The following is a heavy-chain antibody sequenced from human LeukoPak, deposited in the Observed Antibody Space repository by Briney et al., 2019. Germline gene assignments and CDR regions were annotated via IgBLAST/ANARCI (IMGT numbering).Heavy chain of an antibody. D-gene: IGHD1-26*01. CDR2: ISSSSSTI. CDR3: ARGEEWELLGEGTDY. Sequence: GSLRLSCAASGFTFSSYSMNWVRQAPGKGLEWVSYISSSSSTIYYADSVKGRFTISRDNAKNSLYLQMNSLRAEDTAVYYCARGEEWELLGEGTDYWGQGTLVTVSS. V-gene: IGHV3-48*01. CDR1: GFTFSSYS. J-gene: IGHJ4*02.